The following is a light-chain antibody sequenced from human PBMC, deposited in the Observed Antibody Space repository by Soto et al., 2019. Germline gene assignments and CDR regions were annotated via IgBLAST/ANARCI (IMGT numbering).Light chain of an antibody. CDR2: EVN. CDR3: SSYSANFWV. V-gene: IGLV2-8*01. Sequence: QSALTQPPSASGSPGQSVTITCTGTSSDVGGYKYVSWYQQHPSKAPKLMISEVNKRPSGVPDRFSGSKSGNTASLTVSGLQAEEEADYFCSSYSANFWVFGGGTQLTVL. J-gene: IGLJ3*02. CDR1: SSDVGGYKY.